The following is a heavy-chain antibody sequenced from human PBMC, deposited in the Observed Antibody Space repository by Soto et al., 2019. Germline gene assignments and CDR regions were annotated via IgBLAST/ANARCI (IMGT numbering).Heavy chain of an antibody. V-gene: IGHV1-69*13. J-gene: IGHJ4*02. CDR3: ARSAYYDSSGYPGPCDY. D-gene: IGHD3-22*01. CDR1: GGTFSSYA. CDR2: IIPIFGTA. Sequence: SVKVSCKASGGTFSSYAISWVRQAPGQGLEWMGGIIPIFGTANYAQKFQGRVTITADESTSTAYMELSSLRSEDTAVYYCARSAYYDSSGYPGPCDYWGQGTLVTVSS.